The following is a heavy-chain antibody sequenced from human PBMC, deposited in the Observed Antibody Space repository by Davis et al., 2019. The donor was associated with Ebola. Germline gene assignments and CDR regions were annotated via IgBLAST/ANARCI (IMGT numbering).Heavy chain of an antibody. Sequence: SQTLSLTCAVYGGSFSNYYWSWIRQPPGKGLEWIGEITHSGSTNYNPSLKSRLTISRDTSKKQFSLNLSSVTAADTAVYYCASVRYCGGASCYTVDYWGQGILVTVSP. CDR3: ASVRYCGGASCYTVDY. V-gene: IGHV4-34*01. CDR2: ITHSGST. D-gene: IGHD2-2*02. J-gene: IGHJ4*02. CDR1: GGSFSNYY.